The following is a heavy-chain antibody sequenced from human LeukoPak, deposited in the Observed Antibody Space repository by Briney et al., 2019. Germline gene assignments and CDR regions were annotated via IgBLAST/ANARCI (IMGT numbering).Heavy chain of an antibody. CDR2: INPNSGGT. Sequence: ASVKVSCKASGYTFTGYYMHWVRQAPGQGLEWMGWINPNSGGTNYAQKFQGRVTMTRDTSISTTYMELSRLRSDDTAVYYCARAGYSGYEHSYHYYYMDVWGKGTTVTVSS. CDR1: GYTFTGYY. J-gene: IGHJ6*03. CDR3: ARAGYSGYEHSYHYYYMDV. V-gene: IGHV1-2*02. D-gene: IGHD5-12*01.